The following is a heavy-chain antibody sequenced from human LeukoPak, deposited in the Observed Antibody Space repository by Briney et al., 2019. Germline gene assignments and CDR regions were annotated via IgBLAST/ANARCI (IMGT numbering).Heavy chain of an antibody. Sequence: GGSLRLSCAASGFTFSSYEMNWVRQAPGKGLEWVSYISSSGSTIYYADSVKGRFTISRDNAKNSLYLQMNSLRAEDTAVYYCARDLDDFWSGYNYYYYMDVWGKGTTVTVSS. CDR2: ISSSGSTI. V-gene: IGHV3-48*03. CDR3: ARDLDDFWSGYNYYYYMDV. CDR1: GFTFSSYE. J-gene: IGHJ6*03. D-gene: IGHD3-3*01.